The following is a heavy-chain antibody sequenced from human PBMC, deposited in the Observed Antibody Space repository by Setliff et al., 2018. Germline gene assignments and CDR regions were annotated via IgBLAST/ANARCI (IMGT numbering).Heavy chain of an antibody. CDR1: GFTFSSNW. V-gene: IGHV3-7*01. CDR2: IKPDGSEK. J-gene: IGHJ4*02. Sequence: PGGSLRLSCAASGFTFSSNWMSWVRQVPGKGLEWVANIKPDGSEKYYADSVKGRFTISRDNSKNTLYLQMNSLRAEDTAVYYCAKGDYGSGSYYKGWGQGTLVTVSS. D-gene: IGHD3-10*01. CDR3: AKGDYGSGSYYKG.